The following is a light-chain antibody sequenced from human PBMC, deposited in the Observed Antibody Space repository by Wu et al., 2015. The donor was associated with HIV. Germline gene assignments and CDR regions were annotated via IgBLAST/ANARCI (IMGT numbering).Light chain of an antibody. Sequence: DIQMTQSPSSLSASVGDRVTITCRSSQTINTYLNWYQQIPGRAPKLLIYTASNLQSGVPSRFNGGGSGTDFTLTISSLQREDFATYYCQQGYTTPYTFGLGTKLEI. CDR2: TAS. J-gene: IGKJ2*01. V-gene: IGKV1-39*01. CDR1: QTINTY. CDR3: QQGYTTPYT.